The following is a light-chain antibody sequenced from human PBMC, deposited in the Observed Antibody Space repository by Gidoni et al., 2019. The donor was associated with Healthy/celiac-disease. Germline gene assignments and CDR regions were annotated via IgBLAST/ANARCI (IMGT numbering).Light chain of an antibody. J-gene: IGKJ2*04. CDR2: GAS. CDR1: QSVSSSY. V-gene: IGKV3-20*01. Sequence: DIVLTQSPGTLSLSPGERATLSCRASQSVSSSYLAWYQQKPGQAPRLLIYGASSGSGTDFTLTISRLDPEDFAVYYCQQYGSSPSSFGQGTKLEIK. CDR3: QQYGSSPSS.